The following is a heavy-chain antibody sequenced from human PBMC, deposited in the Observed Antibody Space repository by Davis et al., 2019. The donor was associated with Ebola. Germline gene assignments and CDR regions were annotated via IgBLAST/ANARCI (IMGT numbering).Heavy chain of an antibody. CDR2: IIPIFGTA. D-gene: IGHD3-16*01. CDR1: GGTFSSYA. CDR3: ASSDWGMGPYYFDY. V-gene: IGHV1-69*13. J-gene: IGHJ4*02. Sequence: SVKVSCKASGGTFSSYAISWVRQAPGQGLEWMGGIIPIFGTANYAQKFQGRVTITADESTSTAYMELSSLRSEDTAVYYCASSDWGMGPYYFDYWGQGTLVTVSS.